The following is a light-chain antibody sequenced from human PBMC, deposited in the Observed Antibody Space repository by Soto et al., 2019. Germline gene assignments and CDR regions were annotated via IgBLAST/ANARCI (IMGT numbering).Light chain of an antibody. CDR2: GAS. J-gene: IGKJ4*01. CDR1: QSVSSN. Sequence: EIVMTQSPATLSVSPGERATLSCRASQSVSSNLAWYQQKPGLAPRLLVYGASTRATGIPARFSGGGSGTEFTLTISSLQSEDFAVYFCQQYNEWPPLTFGGGTKVEIK. CDR3: QQYNEWPPLT. V-gene: IGKV3-15*01.